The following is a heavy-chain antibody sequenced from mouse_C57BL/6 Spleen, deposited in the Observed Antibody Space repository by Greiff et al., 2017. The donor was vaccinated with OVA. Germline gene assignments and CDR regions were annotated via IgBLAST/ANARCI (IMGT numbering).Heavy chain of an antibody. CDR2: IDPSDSET. J-gene: IGHJ4*01. Sequence: QVQLQQPGAELVRPGSSVKLSCKASGYTFTSYWMHWVKQRPIQGLEWIGNIDPSDSETHYNQKFKDKATLTVDKSSSTAYMQLSSLTSDDSAVYYCARSGGLDYAMDYWGQGTSVTVSS. CDR1: GYTFTSYW. D-gene: IGHD2-2*01. CDR3: ARSGGLDYAMDY. V-gene: IGHV1-52*01.